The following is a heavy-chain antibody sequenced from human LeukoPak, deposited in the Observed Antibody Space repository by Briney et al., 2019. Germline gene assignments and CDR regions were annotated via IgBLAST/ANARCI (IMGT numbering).Heavy chain of an antibody. V-gene: IGHV3-48*03. CDR3: AREGYCSGGSCYGDLDY. CDR2: ISSSGSTI. CDR1: GFTFSSYE. D-gene: IGHD2-15*01. Sequence: GGSLRLSCAASGFTFSSYEMNWVREAPGKGVGWVSYISSSGSTIYYADSVRGRFTISRDNAKNSLYLQMNSLRAEDTAVYYCAREGYCSGGSCYGDLDYWGQGTLVTVSS. J-gene: IGHJ4*02.